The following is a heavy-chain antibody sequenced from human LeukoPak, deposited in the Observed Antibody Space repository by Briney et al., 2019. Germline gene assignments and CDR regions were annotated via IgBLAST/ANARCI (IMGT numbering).Heavy chain of an antibody. Sequence: ASVKVSCKASGYTFTGYYMHWVRQAPGQGLEWMGWINPNSGDTNYAQKFQGRVTMTTDTSISTAYMELSRLRSDDTAVYYCARGGVVPPATVNWFGPWGQGTLVTVSS. J-gene: IGHJ5*02. V-gene: IGHV1-2*02. CDR3: ARGGVVPPATVNWFGP. CDR2: INPNSGDT. CDR1: GYTFTGYY. D-gene: IGHD4-17*01.